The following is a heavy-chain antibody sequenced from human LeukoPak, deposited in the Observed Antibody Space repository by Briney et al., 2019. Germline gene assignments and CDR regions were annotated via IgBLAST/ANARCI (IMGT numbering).Heavy chain of an antibody. CDR1: GYTFTTYG. CDR3: ARGRTERGRRNYYFYYYMDV. Sequence: GASVKVSCKASGYTFTTYGISWVRQAPGQGLEWMGWITPYNDNTNYAQKLQGRVTITRNTSISTAYMELSSLRSEDAAVYYCARGRTERGRRNYYFYYYMDVWGNGTTVTVSS. J-gene: IGHJ6*03. D-gene: IGHD1-1*01. V-gene: IGHV1-18*01. CDR2: ITPYNDNT.